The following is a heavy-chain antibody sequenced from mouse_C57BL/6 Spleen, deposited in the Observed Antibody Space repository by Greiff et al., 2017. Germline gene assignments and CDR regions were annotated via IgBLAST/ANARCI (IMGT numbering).Heavy chain of an antibody. CDR3: TRDYSKEKTGFAY. CDR2: ISSGGDYI. Sequence: EVQLVESGAGLVKPGGSLKLSCAASGFTFSSYAMSWVRQTPEKRLEWVAYISSGGDYIYYAETVKGRFTISRDNARNNLYLHMRRLKSEDTAMYNCTRDYSKEKTGFAYWGQGTLVTVSA. V-gene: IGHV5-9-1*02. D-gene: IGHD2-5*01. J-gene: IGHJ3*01. CDR1: GFTFSSYA.